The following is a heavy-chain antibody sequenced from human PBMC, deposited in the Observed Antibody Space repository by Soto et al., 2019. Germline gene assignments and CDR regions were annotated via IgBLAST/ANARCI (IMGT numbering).Heavy chain of an antibody. D-gene: IGHD6-19*01. CDR3: ASTKQWLAFDY. CDR2: FYNSGNT. CDR1: GDSISNYY. Sequence: SETLSLTCTVSGDSISNYYWTWIRQPPGKGLEWIGCFYNSGNTNYNPSPKSRVTISVDTSNNQFSLRVNSVTAADTAVYYCASTKQWLAFDYWGQGALVTVSS. V-gene: IGHV4-59*01. J-gene: IGHJ4*02.